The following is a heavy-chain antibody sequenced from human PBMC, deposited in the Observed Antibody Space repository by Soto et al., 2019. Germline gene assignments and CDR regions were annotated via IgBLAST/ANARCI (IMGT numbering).Heavy chain of an antibody. D-gene: IGHD2-15*01. CDR3: DIVVVVAATTDYYFDY. J-gene: IGHJ4*02. Sequence: QVQLVQSGAEVKKPGSSVKVSCKASGGTFSSYAISWVRQAPGQGLEWMGGIIPIFGTAYYAQKFQGRVTITADGSTSTAYMELSSLSSEDKAVYYCDIVVVVAATTDYYFDYWGQGTLVTVSS. V-gene: IGHV1-69*01. CDR1: GGTFSSYA. CDR2: IIPIFGTA.